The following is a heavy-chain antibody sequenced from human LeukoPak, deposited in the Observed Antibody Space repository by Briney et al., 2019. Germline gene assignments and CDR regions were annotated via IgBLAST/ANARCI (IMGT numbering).Heavy chain of an antibody. J-gene: IGHJ6*03. V-gene: IGHV4-39*07. CDR2: IYYSGST. CDR1: GGSISSSSYY. CDR3: ARILDYMDV. D-gene: IGHD2-15*01. Sequence: SETLSLTCTVSGGSISSSSYYWGWIRQPPGKGLEWIGSIYYSGSTYYNPPLKSRVTISVDTSKNQFSLKLSSVTAADTAVYYCARILDYMDVWGKGTTVTVSS.